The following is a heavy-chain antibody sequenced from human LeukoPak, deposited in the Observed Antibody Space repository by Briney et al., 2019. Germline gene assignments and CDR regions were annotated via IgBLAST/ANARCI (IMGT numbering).Heavy chain of an antibody. V-gene: IGHV3-21*01. Sequence: TGGPLRLSCAASGFTFSSYSMNWLRQAPGKGLYLFSSIISSRRYIYYADSFKARFAISRDNAKNSLYLQMSSLRAEDTAVYYCARVLYSSGWLWGQGTLVTVSS. CDR3: ARVLYSSGWL. CDR1: GFTFSSYS. CDR2: IISSRRYI. J-gene: IGHJ4*02. D-gene: IGHD6-19*01.